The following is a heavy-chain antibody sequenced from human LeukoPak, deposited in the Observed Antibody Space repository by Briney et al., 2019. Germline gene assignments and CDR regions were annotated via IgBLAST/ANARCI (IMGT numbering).Heavy chain of an antibody. CDR3: ARAGYCTNGVCSNWFDP. J-gene: IGHJ5*02. CDR2: INPSGGST. D-gene: IGHD2-8*01. V-gene: IGHV1-46*01. CDR1: GYTFTSYY. Sequence: ASVKVSCKASGYTFTSYYMHWVRQAPGQGLEWMGIINPSGGSTSYAQKFQGRVTMTRDTSTSTVYMELSSLRSEDTAVYYCARAGYCTNGVCSNWFDPWGQGTLVTVSS.